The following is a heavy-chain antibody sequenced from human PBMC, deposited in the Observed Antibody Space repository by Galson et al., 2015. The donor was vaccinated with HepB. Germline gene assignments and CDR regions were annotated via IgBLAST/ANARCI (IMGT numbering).Heavy chain of an antibody. CDR1: GGTFSSYA. CDR3: ARASGYCGGDCYSEDYYYYMDV. CDR2: IIPTFGTA. J-gene: IGHJ6*03. D-gene: IGHD2-21*01. Sequence: SVKVSCKASGGTFSSYAISWVRQAPGQGLEWMGGIIPTFGTANYAQKFQGRVTITADESTSTAYMELSSLRSEDTAVYYCARASGYCGGDCYSEDYYYYMDVWGKGTTVTVSS. V-gene: IGHV1-69*13.